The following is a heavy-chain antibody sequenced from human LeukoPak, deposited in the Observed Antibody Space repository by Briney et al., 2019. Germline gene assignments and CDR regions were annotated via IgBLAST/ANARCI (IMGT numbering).Heavy chain of an antibody. CDR3: AREVEWGQQLDPSHDRSFNWFDP. V-gene: IGHV3-23*01. D-gene: IGHD6-13*01. CDR2: ISGSGGST. J-gene: IGHJ5*02. CDR1: GFTFSSYA. Sequence: PGGSLRLSCAASGFTFSSYAMSWVRQAPGKGLEWVSAISGSGGSTYYADSVKGRFTISRDNAKNSLYLQMNSLRAEDTAVYYCAREVEWGQQLDPSHDRSFNWFDPWGQGTLVTVSS.